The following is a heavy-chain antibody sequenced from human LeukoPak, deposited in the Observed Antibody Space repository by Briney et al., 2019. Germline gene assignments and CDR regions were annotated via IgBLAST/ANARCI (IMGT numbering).Heavy chain of an antibody. CDR3: AREDWGSMDY. CDR2: VSSSSDYI. J-gene: IGHJ4*02. V-gene: IGHV3-21*01. Sequence: PGGSLRLSCAASGFTFSSYAMHWVRQAPGKGLEWVSSVSSSSDYIYYADSLKGRFTISRDSAKNSLYLQMNSLRAEDTAVYYCAREDWGSMDYWGQGTLVTVSS. D-gene: IGHD7-27*01. CDR1: GFTFSSYA.